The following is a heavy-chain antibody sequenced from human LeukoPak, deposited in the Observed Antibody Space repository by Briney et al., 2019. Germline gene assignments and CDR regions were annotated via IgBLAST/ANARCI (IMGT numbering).Heavy chain of an antibody. CDR2: LDPEGGGL. V-gene: IGHV1-24*01. CDR1: GNSLIYLS. CDR3: ARGAAGEVY. Sequence: ASVKVSCKVSGNSLIYLSMHWVRQAPGKGLEWLGGLDPEGGGLIYAQNFQGRVIMTEDTSTDTAYMELSRLRSDDTAVYYCARGAAGEVYWGQGTLVTVSS. J-gene: IGHJ4*02. D-gene: IGHD3-3*01.